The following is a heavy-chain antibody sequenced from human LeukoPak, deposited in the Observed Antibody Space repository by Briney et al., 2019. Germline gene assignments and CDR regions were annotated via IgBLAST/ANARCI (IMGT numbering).Heavy chain of an antibody. CDR2: IYTSGNT. CDR3: ARAPEYGLYYFDY. Sequence: SETLSLTCTVSGGSISSYYWSWIRQPAGKGLEWIGRIYTSGNTKYNPSLKSRVTMSLDTSKNQFSLKLNSVTAADTAVYYCARAPEYGLYYFDYWGQGTLVTVSS. D-gene: IGHD1-14*01. V-gene: IGHV4-4*07. J-gene: IGHJ4*02. CDR1: GGSISSYY.